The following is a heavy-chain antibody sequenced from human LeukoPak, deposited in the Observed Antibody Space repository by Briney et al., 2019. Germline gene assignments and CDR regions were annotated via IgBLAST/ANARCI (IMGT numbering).Heavy chain of an antibody. CDR2: ISGSGGST. CDR1: GFTFSSYG. V-gene: IGHV3-23*01. CDR3: AKQPNLYVFYYCYYMDV. J-gene: IGHJ6*03. D-gene: IGHD3-16*01. Sequence: GGSLRLSCAASGFTFSSYGMSWVRQAPGKGLEWVSAISGSGGSTYYADSVKGRFTISRDNSKNTLYLQMNSLRAEDTAVYYCAKQPNLYVFYYCYYMDVWGKGTTVTISS.